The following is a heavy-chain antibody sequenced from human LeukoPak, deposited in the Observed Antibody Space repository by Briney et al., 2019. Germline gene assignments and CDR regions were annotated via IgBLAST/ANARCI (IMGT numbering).Heavy chain of an antibody. CDR2: FYSGGST. J-gene: IGHJ4*02. V-gene: IGHV4-4*07. D-gene: IGHD3-3*01. Sequence: PSETLSLTCTVSGGSISSYYWSWIRQPAGKGLEWIGRFYSGGSTDYNPSLKSRVTMSVDTSKNQFSLKLSSVTAADTAVYYCASRTIWSGYHFDYWGQGTLVTVSS. CDR1: GGSISSYY. CDR3: ASRTIWSGYHFDY.